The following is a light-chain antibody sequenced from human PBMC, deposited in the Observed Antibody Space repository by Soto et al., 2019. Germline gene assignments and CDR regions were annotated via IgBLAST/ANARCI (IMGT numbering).Light chain of an antibody. CDR1: SSDVGSYNL. J-gene: IGLJ1*01. CDR2: EVS. V-gene: IGLV2-23*02. CDR3: CSYAGSSRHV. Sequence: QSALTQPASVSGSPGQSITISCTGTSSDVGSYNLVSGYQQHPGKAPKLMIYEVSKRPSGVSNRFSGSKSGNTASLTISGLQAEDEADYYCCSYAGSSRHVFGTGTKLTVL.